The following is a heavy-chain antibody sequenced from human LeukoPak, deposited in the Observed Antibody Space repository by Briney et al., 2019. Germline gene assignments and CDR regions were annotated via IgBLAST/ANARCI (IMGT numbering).Heavy chain of an antibody. V-gene: IGHV1-8*01. Sequence: ASVKVSFKASGYTFTIYDINWVRQATGQGLEWMGWMNPNSGNTGYAQKFQGRVTMTRNTSISTAYMELSSLRSEDTAVYYCASTTVTTASGASYGMDVWGQGTTVTVSS. CDR3: ASTTVTTASGASYGMDV. CDR2: MNPNSGNT. D-gene: IGHD4-17*01. CDR1: GYTFTIYD. J-gene: IGHJ6*02.